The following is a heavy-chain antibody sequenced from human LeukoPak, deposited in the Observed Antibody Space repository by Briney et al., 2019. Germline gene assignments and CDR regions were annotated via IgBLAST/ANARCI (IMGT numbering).Heavy chain of an antibody. D-gene: IGHD2-15*01. J-gene: IGHJ4*02. Sequence: GGSLRLSCAASGFTFSSYSMSWVRQAPGKGLEWVSGISGSGGSTDYADSVKGRFTISRDNSKNTLYLQMNSLRVEDMAVYYCAKDPGYQVVYCFDYWGQGTLVTVSS. CDR3: AKDPGYQVVYCFDY. CDR1: GFTFSSYS. V-gene: IGHV3-23*01. CDR2: ISGSGGST.